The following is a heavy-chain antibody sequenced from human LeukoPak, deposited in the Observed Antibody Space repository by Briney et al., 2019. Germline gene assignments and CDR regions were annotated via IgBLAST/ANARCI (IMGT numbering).Heavy chain of an antibody. V-gene: IGHV3-7*03. CDR2: IKQDGSEK. J-gene: IGHJ4*02. CDR3: ARVSRWGLNHNPHF. D-gene: IGHD7-27*01. CDR1: GFTFSSYA. Sequence: GGSLRLSCAASGFTFSSYAMSWVRQAPGKGLEWVANIKQDGSEKYYVGSVKGRFTISRDNAKNSLYLQMNSLRADDTAVYYCARVSRWGLNHNPHFWGQGTLVTVSS.